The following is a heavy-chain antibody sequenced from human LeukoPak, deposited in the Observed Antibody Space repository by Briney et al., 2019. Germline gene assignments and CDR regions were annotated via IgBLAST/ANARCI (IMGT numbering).Heavy chain of an antibody. Sequence: GGSLRLSCATSGFTFSSYEMSWVRQAPGKGLEWVSVIYSGGSTYYADSVKGRFTISRDNSKNTLYLQMNSLRAEDTAVYYCARLAYCGGDCYKNGWFDPWGQGTLVTVSS. CDR2: IYSGGST. CDR1: GFTFSSYE. J-gene: IGHJ5*02. CDR3: ARLAYCGGDCYKNGWFDP. V-gene: IGHV3-66*04. D-gene: IGHD2-21*02.